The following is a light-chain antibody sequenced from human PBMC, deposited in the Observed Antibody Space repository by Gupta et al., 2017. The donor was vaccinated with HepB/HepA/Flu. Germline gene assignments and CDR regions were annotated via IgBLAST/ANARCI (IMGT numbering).Light chain of an antibody. CDR1: SSNIGSNT. J-gene: IGLJ2*01. Sequence: QSVLTQPPSASDIPGQRVTISCSGSSSNIGSNTVNWYQQLPGTAPKLLIYINNQRPSGVPARFSGSKSGTSASLAISGLQSEDEADYYCSSWDDSLSGMIFGGGTKVTVL. V-gene: IGLV1-44*01. CDR2: INN. CDR3: SSWDDSLSGMI.